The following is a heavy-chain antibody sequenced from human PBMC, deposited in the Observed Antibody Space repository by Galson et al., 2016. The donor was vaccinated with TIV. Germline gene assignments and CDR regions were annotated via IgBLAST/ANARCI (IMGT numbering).Heavy chain of an antibody. J-gene: IGHJ6*02. CDR2: ISGRGGTT. D-gene: IGHD1-26*01. V-gene: IGHV3-23*01. Sequence: SLRLSCAASGFSLSDYAMTWVRQAPGKGLEWVSDISGRGGTTHYADSVKGRFTISRDNSKNTLYLHMSSLRAEDTALYYCAGGPTTRRGYYGLDIWGQGTTVTVSS. CDR1: GFSLSDYA. CDR3: AGGPTTRRGYYGLDI.